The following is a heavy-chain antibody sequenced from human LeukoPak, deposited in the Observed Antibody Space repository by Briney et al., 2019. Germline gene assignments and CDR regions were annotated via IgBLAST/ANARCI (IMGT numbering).Heavy chain of an antibody. D-gene: IGHD6-19*01. V-gene: IGHV4-34*01. J-gene: IGHJ4*02. CDR3: ASVSGWYSNLGIDY. CDR2: INHSGST. CDR1: GGSFSGYY. Sequence: SETLSLTCAVYGGSFSGYYWSWIRQPPGKGLEWIGEINHSGSTNYNPSLKSRVTISVDTSKNQFSLKLSSVTAADTAVYYCASVSGWYSNLGIDYWGQGTLVTVSS.